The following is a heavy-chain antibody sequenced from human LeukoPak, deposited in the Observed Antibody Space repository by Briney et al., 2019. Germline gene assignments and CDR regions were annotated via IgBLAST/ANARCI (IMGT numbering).Heavy chain of an antibody. CDR1: GFTFSSYA. CDR3: AKEQEVIVVVVAATPFDY. Sequence: GGSLRLSCAASGFTFSSYAMSWVRQAPGKGLEWVSAISGSGGSTYYADSVKGRFTISRDNSKNTLYLQMNSLRAEDTAVYYCAKEQEVIVVVVAATPFDYWGQGTLVTVSS. J-gene: IGHJ4*02. CDR2: ISGSGGST. V-gene: IGHV3-23*01. D-gene: IGHD2-15*01.